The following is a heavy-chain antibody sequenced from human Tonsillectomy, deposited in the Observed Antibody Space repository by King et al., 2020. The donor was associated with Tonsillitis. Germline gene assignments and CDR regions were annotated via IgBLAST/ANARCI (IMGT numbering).Heavy chain of an antibody. D-gene: IGHD3-22*01. V-gene: IGHV3-30*18. CDR1: GFTFSSFG. CDR3: AKGPYYYDISGWFDP. CDR2: TSYDGSKR. Sequence: VQLVESGGGVVQPGRSLRLSCAASGFTFSSFGMHWVRQAPGKGLEWVAVTSYDGSKRYFADSVKDRFTISRDNSKNTLYLQMNSLRTEDTAVYYCAKGPYYYDISGWFDPWGQGTRVTVSS. J-gene: IGHJ5*02.